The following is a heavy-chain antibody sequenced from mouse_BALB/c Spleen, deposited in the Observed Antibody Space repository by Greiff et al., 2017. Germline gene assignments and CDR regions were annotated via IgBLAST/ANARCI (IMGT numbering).Heavy chain of an antibody. CDR1: GYTFTDYN. J-gene: IGHJ4*01. Sequence: EVQLVESGPELVKPGASVKISCKASGYTFTDYNMHWVKQSHGKSLEWIGYIYPYNGGTGYNQKFKSKATLTVDNSSSTAYMELRSLTSEDSAVYYCARGELWDYGSMDYWGQGTSVTVSS. CDR2: IYPYNGGT. CDR3: ARGELWDYGSMDY. D-gene: IGHD2-4*01. V-gene: IGHV1S29*02.